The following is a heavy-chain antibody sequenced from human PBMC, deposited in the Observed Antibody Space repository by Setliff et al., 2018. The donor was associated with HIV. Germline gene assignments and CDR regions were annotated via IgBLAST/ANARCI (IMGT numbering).Heavy chain of an antibody. J-gene: IGHJ2*01. V-gene: IGHV4-31*03. CDR3: ARVPTTDYYDGSGYHAPLWYFDV. D-gene: IGHD3-22*01. Sequence: PSETLSLTCTVSGGSINNGDCYWTWIRQHPGKGLEWIGYIYYTGYTYYNSSLKSRVSISIDTSKNQYSLTLTSVTAADTAVYYCARVPTTDYYDGSGYHAPLWYFDVWGRGTLVTVSS. CDR1: GGSINNGDCY. CDR2: IYYTGYT.